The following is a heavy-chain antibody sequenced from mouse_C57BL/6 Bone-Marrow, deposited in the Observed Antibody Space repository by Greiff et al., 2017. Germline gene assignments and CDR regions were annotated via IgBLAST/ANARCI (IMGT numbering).Heavy chain of an antibody. J-gene: IGHJ3*01. CDR1: GYTFTSYW. Sequence: QVQLQQPGAELVKPGASVKLSCKASGYTFTSYWMHWVKQRPGQGLEWIGMIHPNSGSTNYNEKFKSKATLTVDKSSSTAYMQLSSLTSEDSAVDYCARSGPTGRFAYWGQGTLVTVSA. V-gene: IGHV1-64*01. D-gene: IGHD4-1*02. CDR2: IHPNSGST. CDR3: ARSGPTGRFAY.